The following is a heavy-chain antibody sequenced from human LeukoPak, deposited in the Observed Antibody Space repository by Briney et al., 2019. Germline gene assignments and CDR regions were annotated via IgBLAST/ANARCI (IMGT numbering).Heavy chain of an antibody. CDR2: IKEDGTQK. CDR1: GFSFQYYW. Sequence: GGSLRLSCAASGFSFQYYWMAWVRQAPGMGLEWVAQIKEDGTQKFYVDSVRGRFTISKDDARKALYLQMNSLRDEDTAIYYCVRGGWELDYWGQGTLVIVSS. D-gene: IGHD4-23*01. CDR3: VRGGWELDY. J-gene: IGHJ4*02. V-gene: IGHV3-7*01.